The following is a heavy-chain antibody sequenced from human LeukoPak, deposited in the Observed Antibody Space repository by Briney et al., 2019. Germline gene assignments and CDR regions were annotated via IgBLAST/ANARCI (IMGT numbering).Heavy chain of an antibody. J-gene: IGHJ4*02. CDR3: TTDGVGVEGATYDN. CDR2: IKAKAHGGTI. D-gene: IGHD1-26*01. Sequence: GGSPRLSCAASGFTFINAWMAWVRQAPGKGLEWVGRIKAKAHGGTIEYAAPVKGRFTISRDDSKNTLYLQMNSLKTEDTAVYYCTTDGVGVEGATYDNWGQGTLVSVSS. CDR1: GFTFINAW. V-gene: IGHV3-15*01.